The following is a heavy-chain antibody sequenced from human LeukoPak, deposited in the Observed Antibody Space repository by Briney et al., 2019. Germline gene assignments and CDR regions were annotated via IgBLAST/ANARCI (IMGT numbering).Heavy chain of an antibody. D-gene: IGHD6-6*01. V-gene: IGHV1-46*03. CDR1: GYTFTSYY. Sequence: ASVKVSCKASGYTFTSYYMHWVRQAPGQGLEWMGIINPSGGSTSYAQKFQGRVTMTRDTSTSTVYMELSSLRSEDTAVYYCARGRIAARLLGLPGHNPFNNGGKEPLVTVSS. CDR2: INPSGGST. CDR3: ARGRIAARLLGLPGHNPFNN. J-gene: IGHJ4*02.